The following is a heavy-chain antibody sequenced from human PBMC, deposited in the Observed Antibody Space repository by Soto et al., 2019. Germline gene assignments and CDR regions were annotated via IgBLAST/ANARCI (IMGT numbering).Heavy chain of an antibody. D-gene: IGHD3-3*01. CDR1: GFTFNNYA. J-gene: IGHJ4*02. V-gene: IGHV3-30-3*01. CDR3: ARDNPRYDFWSGYLPI. Sequence: GGSLRLSCAASGFTFNNYAMYWVSQAPGKGLEWVAVISYDGSNKYYADSVKGRFTISRDNSKNTLYLQMNSLRAEDTAVYYCARDNPRYDFWSGYLPIWGQGTLVTVSS. CDR2: ISYDGSNK.